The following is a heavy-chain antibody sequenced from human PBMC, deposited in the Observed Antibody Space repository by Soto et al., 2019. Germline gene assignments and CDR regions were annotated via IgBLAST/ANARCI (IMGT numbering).Heavy chain of an antibody. CDR2: IIPLFGGA. J-gene: IGHJ6*02. D-gene: IGHD3-3*02. CDR1: GVTFSNAA. V-gene: IGHV1-69*01. Sequence: VQVVQSEAEAKKPGSSVKLSCEVSGVTFSNAAFSWVRQAPGQGLEWMGGIIPLFGGAKYAQKFQGRDEITADELIDILYKEVANITADDTAVYFCARDGQYQHQAIITDYFGMDVWGQGTTVTVSS. CDR3: ARDGQYQHQAIITDYFGMDV.